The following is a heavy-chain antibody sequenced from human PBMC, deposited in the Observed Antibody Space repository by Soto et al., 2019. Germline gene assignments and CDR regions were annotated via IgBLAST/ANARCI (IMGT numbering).Heavy chain of an antibody. J-gene: IGHJ4*02. V-gene: IGHV3-23*01. CDR1: GFTFRSSV. CDR2: INSRGGST. CDR3: AKGRSSTSCSAFDY. Sequence: GGFLTLSCAASGFTFRSSVMSLVRQAPGKGLEWVSAINSRGGSTYYADAVQGRFTISRDSSKNTLYLQMNSLRAEDTAVYYCAKGRSSTSCSAFDYWGQGTPVTGSS. D-gene: IGHD2-2*01.